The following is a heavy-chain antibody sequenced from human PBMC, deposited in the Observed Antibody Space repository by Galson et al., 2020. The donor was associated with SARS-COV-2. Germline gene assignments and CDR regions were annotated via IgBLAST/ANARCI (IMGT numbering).Heavy chain of an antibody. Sequence: GSLRLSCAASGFTFSSYWMHWVRQAPGKGLVWVSRINSDGSSTSYADSVKGRFTISRDNAKNTLYLQMNSLRAEDTAVYYCARVGYFDWFPYYYYGMDVWGQGTTVTVSS. D-gene: IGHD3-9*01. CDR3: ARVGYFDWFPYYYYGMDV. CDR2: INSDGSST. V-gene: IGHV3-74*01. CDR1: GFTFSSYW. J-gene: IGHJ6*02.